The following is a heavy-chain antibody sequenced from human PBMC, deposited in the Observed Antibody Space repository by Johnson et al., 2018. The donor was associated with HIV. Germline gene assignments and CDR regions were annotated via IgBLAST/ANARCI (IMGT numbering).Heavy chain of an antibody. CDR3: ARDRARDAFDV. J-gene: IGHJ3*01. CDR1: GFSFSDYY. V-gene: IGHV3-11*04. CDR2: MSSSGSTI. Sequence: QVQLVESGGGVVRPGGSMRLSCAASGFSFSDYYMSWIRQAPGKGLEWISYMSSSGSTIYHAESVKGRFTISRDTSQNTVFLQMNSLRAEDTAVYYCARDRARDAFDVWGQGTMVTVSS.